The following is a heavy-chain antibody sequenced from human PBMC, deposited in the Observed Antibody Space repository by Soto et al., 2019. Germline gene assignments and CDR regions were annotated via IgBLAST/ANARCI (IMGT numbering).Heavy chain of an antibody. CDR3: ARAGAAPYYYYGMDV. J-gene: IGHJ6*02. CDR2: IYYSGST. CDR1: GGSISSGGYF. Sequence: QVQLQESGPGLVRPSQTLSLTCTVSGGSISSGGYFWSWIRQHPGKGLEWIGFIYYSGSTYYHPSPKXRXTXXVDTSKNPFSLKLSSVTAADPAVYYCARAGAAPYYYYGMDVWGQGTTVTVSS. D-gene: IGHD6-6*01. V-gene: IGHV4-31*03.